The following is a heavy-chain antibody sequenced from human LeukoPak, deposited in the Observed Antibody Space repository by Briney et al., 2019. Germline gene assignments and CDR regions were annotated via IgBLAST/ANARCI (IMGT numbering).Heavy chain of an antibody. J-gene: IGHJ4*02. D-gene: IGHD3-16*02. CDR1: GCSFSSYY. CDR2: IYPSGST. V-gene: IGHV4-4*07. Sequence: SDTLSLTCTVSGCSFSSYYWRWIRQPAGQGLEWIGRIYPSGSTNYNPSLKSRVTMSVDTSKNQFSLKLSSVTAADTAVYYCARDGTDYDYVWGSYPNLEGSYYFDYWGQGTLVTVSS. CDR3: ARDGTDYDYVWGSYPNLEGSYYFDY.